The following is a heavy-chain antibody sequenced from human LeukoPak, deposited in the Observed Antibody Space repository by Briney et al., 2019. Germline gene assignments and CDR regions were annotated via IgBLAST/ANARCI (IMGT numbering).Heavy chain of an antibody. CDR2: INWNGGST. J-gene: IGHJ5*02. CDR3: ARDSVPMVRGVPTHWFDP. Sequence: GGSLRLSCAASGFTFDDYGMSWVRQAPGKGLEWVSGINWNGGSTGYADSVKGRFTISRDNAKNSLYLQMNSLRGEDTALYYCARDSVPMVRGVPTHWFDPWGQGTLVTVSS. D-gene: IGHD3-10*01. CDR1: GFTFDDYG. V-gene: IGHV3-20*04.